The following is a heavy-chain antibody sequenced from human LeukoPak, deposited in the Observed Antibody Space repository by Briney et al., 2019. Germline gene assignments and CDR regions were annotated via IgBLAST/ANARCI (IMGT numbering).Heavy chain of an antibody. V-gene: IGHV1-69*13. J-gene: IGHJ3*02. CDR2: IIPIFGTA. D-gene: IGHD3-9*01. CDR1: GGTFSSYA. Sequence: ASVKVSCKASGGTFSSYAISWVRQAPGQGLEWMGGIIPIFGTASYAQKFQGRVTITADESTSTAYMELSSLRSEDTAVYYCAREDTYYGILTGYLSPPHAFDIWGQGTMVTVSS. CDR3: AREDTYYGILTGYLSPPHAFDI.